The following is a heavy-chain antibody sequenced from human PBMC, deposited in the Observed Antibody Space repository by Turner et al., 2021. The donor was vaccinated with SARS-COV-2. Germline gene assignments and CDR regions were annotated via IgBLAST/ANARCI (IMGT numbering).Heavy chain of an antibody. Sequence: QVQLVQSGADVKTPGSSVKVCCKASGGTFISYAITWVRQAPGQGLEWMGGIIPIFGTANYAQKFQGRVTITADNSTSTAYMELSSLRSEDTAVYYCARISAYDSSGYYFDYWGQGTLVTVSS. CDR2: IIPIFGTA. J-gene: IGHJ4*02. D-gene: IGHD3-22*01. V-gene: IGHV1-69*06. CDR3: ARISAYDSSGYYFDY. CDR1: GGTFISYA.